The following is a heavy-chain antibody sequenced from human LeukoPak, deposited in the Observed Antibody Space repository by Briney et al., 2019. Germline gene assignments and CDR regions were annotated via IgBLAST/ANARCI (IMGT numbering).Heavy chain of an antibody. J-gene: IGHJ4*02. Sequence: SETLSVTCAVNGGSFSGYYWSWIRQSPGKGLEWIGETNHTGSTNYNPSLKRRVTISVDTSKNQLSLKLSSVTAADTAVYYCVTSNFDYWGQGTLVTVSS. V-gene: IGHV4-34*01. CDR3: VTSNFDY. CDR2: TNHTGST. D-gene: IGHD2/OR15-2a*01. CDR1: GGSFSGYY.